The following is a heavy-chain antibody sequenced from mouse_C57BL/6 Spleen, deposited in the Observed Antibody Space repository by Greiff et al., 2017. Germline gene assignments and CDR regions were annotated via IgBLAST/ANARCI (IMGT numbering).Heavy chain of an antibody. V-gene: IGHV1-69*01. J-gene: IGHJ4*01. CDR2: IDPSDSYT. Sequence: QVQLQQPGAELVMPGASVKLSCKASGYTFTSYWMHWVKQRPGQGLEWIGEIDPSDSYTNYNQKFKGKSTLTVDKSSSTAYMQLSSLTSEDSAVYYCARSRAYYGMDYWGQGTSVTVSS. CDR1: GYTFTSYW. CDR3: ARSRAYYGMDY.